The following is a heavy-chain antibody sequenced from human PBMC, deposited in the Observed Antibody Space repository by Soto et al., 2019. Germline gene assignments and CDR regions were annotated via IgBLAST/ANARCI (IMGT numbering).Heavy chain of an antibody. J-gene: IGHJ6*02. CDR2: IWYDGSNK. Sequence: PGGSLRLSCAASGFTFSSYGMHWVRQAPGKGLEWVAVIWYDGSNKYYADSVKGRFTISRDNSENTLYLQMNSLRAEDTAVYYCARDRITMVRGVYYGMDVWGQGTTVTVSS. D-gene: IGHD3-10*01. CDR3: ARDRITMVRGVYYGMDV. V-gene: IGHV3-33*01. CDR1: GFTFSSYG.